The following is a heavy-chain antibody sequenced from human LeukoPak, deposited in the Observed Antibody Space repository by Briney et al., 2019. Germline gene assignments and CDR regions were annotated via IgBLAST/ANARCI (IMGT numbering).Heavy chain of an antibody. Sequence: ASVKVSCEASGYTFTSYGISWVRQVPGQGLEWMGWINPNSGGTNYAQKFQGRVTMTRDTSISTAYMDLSRLRSDDTAVYYCARGMGVLVPAATWFDPWGQGTLVTVSS. CDR2: INPNSGGT. V-gene: IGHV1-2*02. D-gene: IGHD2-2*01. J-gene: IGHJ5*02. CDR1: GYTFTSYG. CDR3: ARGMGVLVPAATWFDP.